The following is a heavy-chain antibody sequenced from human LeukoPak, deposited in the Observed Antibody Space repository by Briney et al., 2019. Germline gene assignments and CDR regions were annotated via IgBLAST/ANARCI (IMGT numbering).Heavy chain of an antibody. CDR1: GFTFSNYG. Sequence: GGSLRLSCAASGFTFSNYGIHWVRQAPGKGLEWVALISYDGSNKYYADSVKGRFTISRDNSKNTLYLQMNSLRAEDTAVYYCAKDLGYYDSSGIYYYYGMDVWGQGTTVTSP. CDR3: AKDLGYYDSSGIYYYYGMDV. CDR2: ISYDGSNK. J-gene: IGHJ6*02. D-gene: IGHD3-22*01. V-gene: IGHV3-30*18.